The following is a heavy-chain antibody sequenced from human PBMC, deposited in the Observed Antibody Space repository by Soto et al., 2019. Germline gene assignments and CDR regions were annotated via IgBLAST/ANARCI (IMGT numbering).Heavy chain of an antibody. V-gene: IGHV1-18*04. D-gene: IGHD2-2*02. CDR1: GYTFISYG. Sequence: GASVKVSCKASGYTFISYGISWVRQAPGQGLEWMGWISAYNGDTNYAQKLQGRVTMTTDTSTSTAYMELRCLRSDDTAVYYCARYQCSSSSCYTFFFDYWGRGTLVTVSS. CDR3: ARYQCSSSSCYTFFFDY. CDR2: ISAYNGDT. J-gene: IGHJ4*02.